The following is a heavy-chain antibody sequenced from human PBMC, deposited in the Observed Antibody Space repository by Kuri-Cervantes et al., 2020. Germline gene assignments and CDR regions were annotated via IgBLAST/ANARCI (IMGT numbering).Heavy chain of an antibody. CDR1: GGSFSGYY. V-gene: IGHV4-34*01. Sequence: SETLSLTCAVYGGSFSGYYWSWVRQPPGKGLEWIGEINHSGSTNYNPSLKSRVTISVDTSKNQFSLKLSSVTAADTAVYYCARNTVTLRSHGMDVWGQGTTVTVSS. CDR2: INHSGST. J-gene: IGHJ6*02. D-gene: IGHD4-17*01. CDR3: ARNTVTLRSHGMDV.